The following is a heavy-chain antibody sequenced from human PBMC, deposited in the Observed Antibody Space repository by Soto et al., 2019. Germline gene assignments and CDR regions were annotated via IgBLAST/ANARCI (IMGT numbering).Heavy chain of an antibody. V-gene: IGHV1-8*01. CDR3: ARYLVTTVTTGYYYGMDV. Sequence: ASVKVSCKASGYTFTSYDINWVLQATGQGLEWMGWMNPNSGNTGYAQKFQGRVTMTRNTSISTAYMELSSLRSEDTAVYYCARYLVTTVTTGYYYGMDVWGQGTTVTVSS. D-gene: IGHD4-4*01. J-gene: IGHJ6*02. CDR2: MNPNSGNT. CDR1: GYTFTSYD.